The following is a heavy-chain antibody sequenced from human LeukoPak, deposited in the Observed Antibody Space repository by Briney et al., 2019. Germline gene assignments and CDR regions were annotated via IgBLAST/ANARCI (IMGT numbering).Heavy chain of an antibody. V-gene: IGHV1-2*02. CDR3: ARVPRGYSSSHPDY. J-gene: IGHJ4*02. CDR2: INPNSGGT. Sequence: GASVKVSCKASGYTFTGYYMHWVRQAPGQGLEWMGWINPNSGGTNYAQKFQGRVTMTRDTSISTAYMELSRLRSDDTAVYYCARVPRGYSSSHPDYWDQGTLVTVSS. CDR1: GYTFTGYY. D-gene: IGHD6-6*01.